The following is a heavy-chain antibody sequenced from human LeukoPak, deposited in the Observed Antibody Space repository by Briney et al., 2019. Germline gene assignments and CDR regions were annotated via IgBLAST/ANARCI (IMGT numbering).Heavy chain of an antibody. CDR1: GFTFSSYA. V-gene: IGHV3-23*01. D-gene: IGHD3-22*01. Sequence: PGGSLRLSCAASGFTFSSYAMSWVRQAPGKGLEWVSAISGSGGSTYYADSVKGRFTTSRDNSKNTLYLQMNSLRAEDTAVYYCAKGPDYYDSSGDVAFDIWGQGTMVTVSS. J-gene: IGHJ3*02. CDR2: ISGSGGST. CDR3: AKGPDYYDSSGDVAFDI.